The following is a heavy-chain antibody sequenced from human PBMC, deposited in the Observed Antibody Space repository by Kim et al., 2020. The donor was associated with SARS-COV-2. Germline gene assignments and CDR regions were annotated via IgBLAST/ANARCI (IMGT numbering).Heavy chain of an antibody. Sequence: ASVKVSCKASGYTFTSYGISWVRQAPGQGLEWMGWISAYNGNTNYAQKLQGRVTMTKDTSTSTAYMELRSLRSDDTAVYYCARHIGPVWFGELLSPFDYWGQGTLVTVSS. CDR2: ISAYNGNT. CDR1: GYTFTSYG. D-gene: IGHD3-10*01. J-gene: IGHJ4*02. CDR3: ARHIGPVWFGELLSPFDY. V-gene: IGHV1-18*01.